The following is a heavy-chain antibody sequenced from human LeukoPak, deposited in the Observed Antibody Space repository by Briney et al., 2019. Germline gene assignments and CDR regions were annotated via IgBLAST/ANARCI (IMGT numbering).Heavy chain of an antibody. CDR1: GFTFGDYA. D-gene: IGHD3-10*01. J-gene: IGHJ5*02. V-gene: IGHV3-7*01. Sequence: GRSLRLSCTASGFTFGDYAMSWVRQAPGKGLEWVANINKDGSEKYYVDSVKGRFTVSRDNAQNSLFLQMNSLRAEDTAVYYCLQYNSGSTWGQGTLVTVSS. CDR2: INKDGSEK. CDR3: LQYNSGST.